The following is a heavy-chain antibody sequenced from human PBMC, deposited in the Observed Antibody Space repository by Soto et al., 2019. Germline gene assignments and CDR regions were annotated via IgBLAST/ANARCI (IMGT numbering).Heavy chain of an antibody. D-gene: IGHD6-13*01. CDR3: ARTAAQGMDV. CDR2: INHSGST. J-gene: IGHJ6*02. CDR1: GGSFSGYY. Sequence: QVQLQQWGAGLLKPSETLSLTCAVYGGSFSGYYWSWIRQPPGKGLEWIGEINHSGSTNYNPSLKSRVTISVDTSKNQFSLKLSSVTAADTAVYYCARTAAQGMDVWGQGTTVTVSS. V-gene: IGHV4-34*01.